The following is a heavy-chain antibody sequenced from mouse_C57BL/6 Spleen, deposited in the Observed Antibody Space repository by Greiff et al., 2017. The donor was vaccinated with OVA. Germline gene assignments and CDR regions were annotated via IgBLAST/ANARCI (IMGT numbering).Heavy chain of an antibody. J-gene: IGHJ4*01. Sequence: VMLVESGPGLVAPSQSLSITCTVSGFSLTSYAISWVRQPPGKGLEWLGVIWTGGGTNYNSALKSRLSISKDNSKSQVFLKMNSLQTDDTARYYCASTVVEDYYAMDYWGQGTSVTVSS. D-gene: IGHD1-1*01. CDR1: GFSLTSYA. V-gene: IGHV2-9-1*01. CDR2: IWTGGGT. CDR3: ASTVVEDYYAMDY.